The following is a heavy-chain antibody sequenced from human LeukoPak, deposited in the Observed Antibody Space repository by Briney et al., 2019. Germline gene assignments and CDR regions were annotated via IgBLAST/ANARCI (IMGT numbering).Heavy chain of an antibody. D-gene: IGHD2-21*01. Sequence: KTSETLSLTCAVYGGSFSGYYWSWIRQPPGKGLEWIGEINHSGSTNYNPSLKSRVTISLDMPKNQFSLKVTSVTAADTALYFCARGTYSFSFDMWGLGTLVTVSS. CDR3: ARGTYSFSFDM. V-gene: IGHV4-34*01. CDR1: GGSFSGYY. CDR2: INHSGST. J-gene: IGHJ3*02.